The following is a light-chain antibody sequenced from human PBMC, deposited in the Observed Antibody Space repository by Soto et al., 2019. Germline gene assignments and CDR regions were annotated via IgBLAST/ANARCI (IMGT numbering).Light chain of an antibody. V-gene: IGKV1-9*01. CDR3: QQLFDSPIT. CDR2: AAS. CDR1: QGIRSY. Sequence: TQLTQSPSSLSASVGERVTITCRASQGIRSYLAWYQVKPGKAPKILIYAASTLESGVPSRFSATVSGTEFSLPLTSLQPEDFITYYCQQLFDSPITFCQGTRLEI. J-gene: IGKJ5*01.